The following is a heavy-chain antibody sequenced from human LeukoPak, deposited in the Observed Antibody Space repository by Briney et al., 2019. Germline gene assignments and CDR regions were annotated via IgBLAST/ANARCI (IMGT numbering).Heavy chain of an antibody. CDR3: ARFLPPHRSSWLELDY. CDR2: IYYSGST. D-gene: IGHD6-13*01. V-gene: IGHV4-59*01. Sequence: SETLSLTCTVSGGSISSYYWSWIRQPPGKGLEWIGYIYYSGSTNYNPSLKSRVTISVDTSKNQFSLKLSSVTAADTAVYYCARFLPPHRSSWLELDYWGQGTLVTVSS. J-gene: IGHJ4*02. CDR1: GGSISSYY.